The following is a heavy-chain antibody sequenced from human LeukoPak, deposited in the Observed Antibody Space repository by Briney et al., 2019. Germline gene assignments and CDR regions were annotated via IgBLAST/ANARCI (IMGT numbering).Heavy chain of an antibody. J-gene: IGHJ4*02. CDR1: GFTFSSYW. D-gene: IGHD6-13*01. Sequence: GRSLRLSCAASGFTFSSYWMSWVRQAPGKGLEWVANIKQDGSEKYYVDSVKGRFTISRDNAKNSLYLQMNSLRAEDTAVYYCAREWYSSSWYKRAFDYWGQGTLVTVSS. CDR3: AREWYSSSWYKRAFDY. V-gene: IGHV3-7*01. CDR2: IKQDGSEK.